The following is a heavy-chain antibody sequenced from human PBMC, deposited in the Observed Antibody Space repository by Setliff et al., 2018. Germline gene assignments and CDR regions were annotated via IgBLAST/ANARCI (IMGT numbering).Heavy chain of an antibody. CDR2: INPNSGGT. J-gene: IGHJ6*03. Sequence: ASVKVSCKASGYTFTGYYMHWVRQAPGQGLEWMGRINPNSGGTNYAQKFQGRVTMTRDTSISTAYMELSRLRSDDTAVYYCARGRGSHYYYMDVWGKGTTVTVSS. CDR3: ARGRGSHYYYMDV. CDR1: GYTFTGYY. V-gene: IGHV1-2*06. D-gene: IGHD1-26*01.